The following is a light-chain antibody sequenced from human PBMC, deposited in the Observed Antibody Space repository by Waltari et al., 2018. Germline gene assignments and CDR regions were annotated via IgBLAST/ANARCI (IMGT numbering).Light chain of an antibody. CDR1: TSNIRSHV. J-gene: IGLJ2*01. CDR2: SNN. V-gene: IGLV1-44*01. Sequence: QSMLTQPPSVTGTPRQRVTLSSSGSTSNIRSHVVTSYQQLPGAAPNLPIHSNNQRPSGVPDRFSCSKSGTSASLAISGLQSADEADYYCSAWDDSLNGHVVFGGGTKLIVL. CDR3: SAWDDSLNGHVV.